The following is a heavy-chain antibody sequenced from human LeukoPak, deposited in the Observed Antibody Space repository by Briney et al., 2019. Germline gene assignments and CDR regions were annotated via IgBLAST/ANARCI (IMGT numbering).Heavy chain of an antibody. J-gene: IGHJ4*02. Sequence: GGSLRLSCAASGFTFSSYSMNWVRQAPGKGLEWVAVISYDGSNKYYADSVKGRFTISRDNSKNTLYLQMNSMRAEDTAVYYCARERSGDRSDYFDYWGQGTLVTVSS. V-gene: IGHV3-30*03. CDR2: ISYDGSNK. CDR3: ARERSGDRSDYFDY. CDR1: GFTFSSYS. D-gene: IGHD2-15*01.